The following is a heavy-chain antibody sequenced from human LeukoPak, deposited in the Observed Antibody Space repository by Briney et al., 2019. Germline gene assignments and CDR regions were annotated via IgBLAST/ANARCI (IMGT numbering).Heavy chain of an antibody. Sequence: GGSLRLSCAASVFTLSNYWMSCVPQAPGKGLETVANINQCGSQKYYVDSGKGRYTISRDHAKNSLFLQMNSLRAEDTALYYCARGIFSGYSFGYHDYWGEGTRVTVS. J-gene: IGHJ4*02. D-gene: IGHD5-18*01. CDR3: ARGIFSGYSFGYHDY. CDR1: VFTLSNYW. CDR2: INQCGSQK. V-gene: IGHV3-7*05.